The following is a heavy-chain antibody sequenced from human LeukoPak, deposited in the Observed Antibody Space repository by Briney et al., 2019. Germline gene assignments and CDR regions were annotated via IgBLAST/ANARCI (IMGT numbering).Heavy chain of an antibody. V-gene: IGHV3-21*01. CDR1: GFTFSSYS. D-gene: IGHD2-2*01. CDR3: ARAFDTSWDYYYMDV. Sequence: GSLRLSCAASGFTFSSYSVNWVRQAPGKGLEWVSSINSNSRYIYYADSVKGRFTISRDAAKNSLFLQMNSLRAEDTAMYYCARAFDTSWDYYYMDVWGKGTTVTVSS. CDR2: INSNSRYI. J-gene: IGHJ6*03.